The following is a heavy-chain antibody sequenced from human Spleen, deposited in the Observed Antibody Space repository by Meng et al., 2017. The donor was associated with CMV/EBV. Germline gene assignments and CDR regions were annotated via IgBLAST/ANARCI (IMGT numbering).Heavy chain of an antibody. J-gene: IGHJ6*02. Sequence: SETLSLTCTVSGYSISSGYYWGWIRQPPGKGLEWIGSIYHSGSTNYNPSLKSRVTISVDTSKNQFSLKLSSVTAADTAVYYCARGLKWELRSAPHYYYYYGMDVWGQGTTVTVSS. CDR2: IYHSGST. CDR1: GYSISSGYY. V-gene: IGHV4-38-2*02. CDR3: ARGLKWELRSAPHYYYYYGMDV. D-gene: IGHD1-26*01.